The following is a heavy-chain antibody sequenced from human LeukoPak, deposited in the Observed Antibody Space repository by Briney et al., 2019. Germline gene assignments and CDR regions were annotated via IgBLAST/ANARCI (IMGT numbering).Heavy chain of an antibody. Sequence: PSETLSLTCTVSGGSISSYYWSWIRQPPGKGLEWIGYIHYSGSTNYNPSLKSRVTISVDTSKNQFSLKLISVTAADTAVYYCARGRDGYTLDAFDIWGQGTMVTVSP. CDR2: IHYSGST. CDR3: ARGRDGYTLDAFDI. J-gene: IGHJ3*02. D-gene: IGHD5-24*01. CDR1: GGSISSYY. V-gene: IGHV4-59*08.